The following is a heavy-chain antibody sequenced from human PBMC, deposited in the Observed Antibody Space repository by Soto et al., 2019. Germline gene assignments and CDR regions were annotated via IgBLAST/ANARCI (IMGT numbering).Heavy chain of an antibody. CDR3: ARGVGTYYYDSSGYYHDY. Sequence: PSETLSLTCAVSGGSISSSNWWSWVRQPPGKGPEWIGEIYHSGSTNYNPSLKSRVTISVDKSKNQFSLKLSSVTAADTAVYYCARGVGTYYYDSSGYYHDYWGQGTLVTVSS. V-gene: IGHV4-4*02. J-gene: IGHJ4*02. D-gene: IGHD3-22*01. CDR1: GGSISSSNW. CDR2: IYHSGST.